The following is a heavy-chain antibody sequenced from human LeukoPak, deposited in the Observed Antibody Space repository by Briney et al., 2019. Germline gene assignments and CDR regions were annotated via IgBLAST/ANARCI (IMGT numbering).Heavy chain of an antibody. Sequence: PGGSLRLSCAASVFIFISYAMSWVRQAPGKGLEWVSPISGSGGITYNAYSVKGGFTLSRDTSKNTLYMQMKSLRADDTDVYDCAKDRACINDVCHGDFDYWGQGSLVTVSS. J-gene: IGHJ4*02. V-gene: IGHV3-23*01. D-gene: IGHD2-8*01. CDR1: VFIFISYA. CDR2: ISGSGGIT. CDR3: AKDRACINDVCHGDFDY.